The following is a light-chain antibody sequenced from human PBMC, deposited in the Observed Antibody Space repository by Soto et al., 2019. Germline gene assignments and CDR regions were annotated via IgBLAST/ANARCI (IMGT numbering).Light chain of an antibody. V-gene: IGKV1D-16*01. Sequence: DIQMTQSPSSVSASVGDRVSITCRASRGLSSWLAWYQQKPGKAPKLLIYAASTLQSGVPSRFSGSGSGTDFTLTSSSLQPDDFATYYCQQYNSYSYTFGQGTRLEI. J-gene: IGKJ5*01. CDR2: AAS. CDR3: QQYNSYSYT. CDR1: RGLSSW.